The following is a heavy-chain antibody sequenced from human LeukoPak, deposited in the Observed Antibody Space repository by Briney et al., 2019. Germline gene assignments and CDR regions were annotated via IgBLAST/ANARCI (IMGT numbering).Heavy chain of an antibody. V-gene: IGHV1-24*01. J-gene: IGHJ5*02. CDR1: GYTLTELS. CDR2: FDPEDGET. Sequence: ASVKVSCKVSGYTLTELSMHWVRQAPGKGLEWMGGFDPEDGETIYAQKFQGRVTMTEVTSTDTAYMELSSLRSEDTAVYYCARARAVSLRFDPWGQGTLVTVSP. CDR3: ARARAVSLRFDP.